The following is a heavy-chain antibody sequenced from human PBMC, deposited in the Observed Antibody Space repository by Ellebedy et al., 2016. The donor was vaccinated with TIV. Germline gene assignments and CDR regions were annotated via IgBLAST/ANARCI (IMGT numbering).Heavy chain of an antibody. Sequence: MPSETLSLTCTFLVDSISGLSVTYWSWIRQRPGEGLEWIGYIFHTGSTYYNPSLQSRVSISVDTSKSQFSLEVRPLTAADTAVYYCARAVGAGINWFDLWGQGSLVTVSS. CDR3: ARAVGAGINWFDL. V-gene: IGHV4-31*03. J-gene: IGHJ5*02. D-gene: IGHD1-14*01. CDR2: IFHTGST. CDR1: VDSISGLSVTY.